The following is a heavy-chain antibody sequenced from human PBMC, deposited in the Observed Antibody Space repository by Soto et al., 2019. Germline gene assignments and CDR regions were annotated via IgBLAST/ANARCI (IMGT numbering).Heavy chain of an antibody. J-gene: IGHJ4*02. CDR2: IIPIFGTA. V-gene: IGHV1-69*13. CDR3: ASSSRGYGDYFDY. D-gene: IGHD5-12*01. CDR1: GGTFSSYA. Sequence: SVKVSCKASGGTFSSYAISWVRQAPGQGLEWMGGIIPIFGTANYAQKFQGRVTITADESTSTAYMELSSLRSEDTAVYYCASSSRGYGDYFDYWGQGTLVTAPQ.